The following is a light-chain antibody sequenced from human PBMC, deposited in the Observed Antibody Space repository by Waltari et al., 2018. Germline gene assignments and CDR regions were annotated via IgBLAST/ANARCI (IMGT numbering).Light chain of an antibody. V-gene: IGLV3-1*01. CDR3: QAWDNSTVV. CDR1: KLGDKY. CDR2: QDD. J-gene: IGLJ2*01. Sequence: SYELTQPPSVSVSPGQTASLPCSGAKLGDKYASWYQQKPGHSPVLVIYQDDKRPSGIPERFSGSNSGDTATLTIGGTQATDEADYFCQAWDNSTVVFGGGTKLTVL.